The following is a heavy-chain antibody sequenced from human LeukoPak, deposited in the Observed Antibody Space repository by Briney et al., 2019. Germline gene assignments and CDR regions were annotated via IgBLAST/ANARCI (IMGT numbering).Heavy chain of an antibody. V-gene: IGHV4-61*01. Sequence: PSETLSLTCTVSGGSVSSGSYYWSWTRQPPGKGLEWVGYIYYSGSTNYNPSLKSRVTISVDTSKNQFSLKLSSVTAADTAVYYCARGEPSWFDPWGQGTLVTVSS. CDR1: GGSVSSGSYY. CDR2: IYYSGST. J-gene: IGHJ5*02. D-gene: IGHD1-26*01. CDR3: ARGEPSWFDP.